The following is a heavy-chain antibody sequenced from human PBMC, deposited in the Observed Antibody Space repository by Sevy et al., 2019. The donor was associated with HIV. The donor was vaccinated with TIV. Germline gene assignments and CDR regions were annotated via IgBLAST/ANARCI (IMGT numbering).Heavy chain of an antibody. V-gene: IGHV5-51*01. CDR2: IYPGDSHT. D-gene: IGHD4-17*01. CDR1: GYSFASYW. J-gene: IGHJ4*02. CDR3: ARGTTVTRIDY. Sequence: GESLKISCRGSGYSFASYWIGWVRQMPGKGLEWMGIIYPGDSHTRYSPSFQGQVTISADKSISTAYLQWSSLKASDTAMYFCARGTTVTRIDYWGQGTLVTVSS.